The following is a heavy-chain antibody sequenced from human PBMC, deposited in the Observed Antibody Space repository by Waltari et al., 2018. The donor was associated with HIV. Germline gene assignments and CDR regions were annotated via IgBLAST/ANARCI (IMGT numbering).Heavy chain of an antibody. CDR2: VFHSGST. CDR1: HFSISSGHY. V-gene: IGHV4-38-2*01. Sequence: QVQLQESGPGLVKPSDTLSLTCAVSHFSISSGHYWGWLRQSPGKGLEWIGSVFHSGSTVYKPSFRSRVSISVDTSKNQFSLKLTSVTAADTAVYYCARQPAPDSTWFQIYFDYWGQGTVVTVSS. J-gene: IGHJ4*02. D-gene: IGHD6-13*01. CDR3: ARQPAPDSTWFQIYFDY.